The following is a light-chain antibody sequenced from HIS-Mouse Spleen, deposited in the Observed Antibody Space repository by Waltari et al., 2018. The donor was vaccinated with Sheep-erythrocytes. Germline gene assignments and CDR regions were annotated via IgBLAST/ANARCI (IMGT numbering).Light chain of an antibody. J-gene: IGLJ2*01. CDR2: VGS. CDR1: SRDVGSYQL. CDR3: CSYAGSSTFHVV. V-gene: IGLV2-23*03. Sequence: QSALTQPASVSGSPGQSLTLSCPGTSRDVGSYQLVCGFQQPPGKAPKLLIYVGSKRPSGVSNRFSGSKSGNTASLTISGLQAEDEADYYCCSYAGSSTFHVVFGGGTKLTVL.